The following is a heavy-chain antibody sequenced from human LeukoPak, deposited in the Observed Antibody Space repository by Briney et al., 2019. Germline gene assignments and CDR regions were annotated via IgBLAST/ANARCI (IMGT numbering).Heavy chain of an antibody. CDR1: GFTFNTYA. V-gene: IGHV3-23*01. J-gene: IGHJ4*02. D-gene: IGHD3-10*01. CDR3: AKRGPYGSGENFDY. CDR2: ISGTGIST. Sequence: PGGSLRLSCAASGFTFNTYAMSWVRQAPGKGLEWVSAISGTGISTYYADSVKGRFTISRDNSKNTLYLQMNNLRAEDTAVYYCAKRGPYGSGENFDYWGQGTLVTVSS.